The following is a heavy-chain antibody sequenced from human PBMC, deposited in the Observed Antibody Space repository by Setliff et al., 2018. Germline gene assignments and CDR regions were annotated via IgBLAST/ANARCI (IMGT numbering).Heavy chain of an antibody. CDR2: INPNSGGT. J-gene: IGHJ4*02. CDR1: GGTFSSYA. V-gene: IGHV1-2*06. Sequence: ASVKVSCKASGGTFSSYAISWVRQAPGQGLEWMGRINPNSGGTNYGQKFQGRVTMTRDTSISTSYMELSSLKSDDTAVYYCVRGEENDSSGYYWVRLRPPTDSWGQGTLVTVSS. CDR3: VRGEENDSSGYYWVRLRPPTDS. D-gene: IGHD3-22*01.